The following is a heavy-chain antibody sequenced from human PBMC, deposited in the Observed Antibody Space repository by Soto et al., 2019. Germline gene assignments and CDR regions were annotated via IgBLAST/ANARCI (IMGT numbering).Heavy chain of an antibody. J-gene: IGHJ3*01. V-gene: IGHV1-18*01. CDR2: INPFKGDT. D-gene: IGHD2-2*02. CDR1: GYTFSTYG. Sequence: QVQLVQSGAEMKKPGASVKVSCKASGYTFSTYGITWVRQAPGQGLDWMGWINPFKGDTNSAARFQDRVTMTTDTSTRTAYMEQRSLRSDDTAVYYCARVKVPAAILGAFDLWAQGTLVTVSS. CDR3: ARVKVPAAILGAFDL.